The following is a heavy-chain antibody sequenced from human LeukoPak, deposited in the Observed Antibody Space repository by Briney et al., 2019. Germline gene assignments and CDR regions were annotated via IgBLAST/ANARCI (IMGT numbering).Heavy chain of an antibody. CDR2: MNPNSGNT. J-gene: IGHJ4*02. D-gene: IGHD2-15*01. CDR1: GYIFAAYA. V-gene: IGHV1-8*02. Sequence: SVKVSCKASGYIFAAYAMHWVRQAPGQRLEWMGWMNPNSGNTGYAQKFQGRVTMTRNTSISTAYMELSSLRSEDTAVYYCARGGYCSGGSCYLDYWGQGTLVTVSS. CDR3: ARGGYCSGGSCYLDY.